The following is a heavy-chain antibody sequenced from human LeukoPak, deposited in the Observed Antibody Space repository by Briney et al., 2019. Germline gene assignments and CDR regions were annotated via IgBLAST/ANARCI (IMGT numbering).Heavy chain of an antibody. CDR1: EYSISSGYY. Sequence: PSETLSLTCAVSEYSISSGYYWGWIRQPPGKGLEGTGSIYNSGSTYYNPSLKSRVTISVDTSKNQFSLKLTSVTAADTAMYYCARHVYYYYYYMDVWGKGTTVTVSS. J-gene: IGHJ6*03. V-gene: IGHV4-38-2*01. CDR3: ARHVYYYYYYMDV. CDR2: IYNSGST.